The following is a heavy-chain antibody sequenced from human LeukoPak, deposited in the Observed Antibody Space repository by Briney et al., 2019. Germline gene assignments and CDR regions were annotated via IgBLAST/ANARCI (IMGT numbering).Heavy chain of an antibody. V-gene: IGHV3-33*01. CDR1: GFTFSSYG. J-gene: IGHJ4*02. CDR2: IWYDGSNK. D-gene: IGHD6-13*01. CDR3: ARKGSSSWSFDY. Sequence: PGGSLRLSCAASGFTFSSYGMHWVRQAPGKGLEWVAVIWYDGSNKYYADSVKGRFTISRDNSKNTLYLQMNSLRAEDTAVYYCARKGSSSWSFDYWGQGTLVTVSP.